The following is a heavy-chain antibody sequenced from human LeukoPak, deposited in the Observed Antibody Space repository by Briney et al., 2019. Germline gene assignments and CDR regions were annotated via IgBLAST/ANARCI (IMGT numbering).Heavy chain of an antibody. CDR2: ISGSGGST. D-gene: IGHD3-3*01. V-gene: IGHV3-23*01. CDR3: AKSPDFWSGPVDY. Sequence: GGSLRLSCAASGFTFSSYAMSWVRQAPGKELEWVSAISGSGGSTYYADSVKGRFTISRDNSKNTLSLQMNSLRAEDTAVYYCAKSPDFWSGPVDYWGQGTLVTVSS. J-gene: IGHJ4*02. CDR1: GFTFSSYA.